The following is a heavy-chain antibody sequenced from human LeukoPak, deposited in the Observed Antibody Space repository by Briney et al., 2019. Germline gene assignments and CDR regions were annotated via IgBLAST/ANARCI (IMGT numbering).Heavy chain of an antibody. J-gene: IGHJ3*02. D-gene: IGHD5-18*01. Sequence: GASVKVSCKASGYTFTSYGISWVRQAPGQGLEWMGWINPNSGGTNYAQKFQGRVTMTRDTSISTAYMELSRLRSDDTAVYYCARDRKRGYSYGYRYDAFDIWGQGTMVTVSS. V-gene: IGHV1-2*02. CDR1: GYTFTSYG. CDR3: ARDRKRGYSYGYRYDAFDI. CDR2: INPNSGGT.